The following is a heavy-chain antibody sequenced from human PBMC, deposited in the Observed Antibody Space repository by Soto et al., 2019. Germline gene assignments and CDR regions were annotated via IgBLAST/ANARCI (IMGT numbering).Heavy chain of an antibody. V-gene: IGHV4-30-2*01. Sequence: SETLSLTCAVSGGSISSGGYSWSWIRQPPGKGLEWIGYIYHSGSTYYNPSLKSRVTISVDRSKNQFSLKLSSVTAADTAVYYCARDFGGAAAGPYDYWGQGTLVTVSS. D-gene: IGHD6-13*01. CDR1: GGSISSGGYS. J-gene: IGHJ4*02. CDR2: IYHSGST. CDR3: ARDFGGAAAGPYDY.